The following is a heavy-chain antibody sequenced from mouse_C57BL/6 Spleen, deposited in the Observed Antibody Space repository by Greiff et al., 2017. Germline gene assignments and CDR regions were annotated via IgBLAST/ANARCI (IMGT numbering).Heavy chain of an antibody. CDR2: ISGGGGNT. J-gene: IGHJ3*01. Sequence: EVMLVESGGGLVKPGGSLKLSCAASGITFSSYTMSWVRQTPEKRLEWVATISGGGGNTYYPGSVMGRFTISRDNAKNTLYLQMSRLRSEDTALYYCVRHEGLRRGAWFAYWGQGTLVTVSA. CDR1: GITFSSYT. CDR3: VRHEGLRRGAWFAY. D-gene: IGHD2-4*01. V-gene: IGHV5-9*01.